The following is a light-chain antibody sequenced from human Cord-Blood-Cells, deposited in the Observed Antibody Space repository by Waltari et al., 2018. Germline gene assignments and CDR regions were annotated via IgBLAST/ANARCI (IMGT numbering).Light chain of an antibody. CDR1: QSVRSY. CDR3: QQRSNWPRT. CDR2: DAS. V-gene: IGKV3-11*01. J-gene: IGKJ1*01. Sequence: EIVLTQSPATLSLSPGERATLSCRASQSVRSYLAWYQQKPGQAPRLPIYDASNRATCIPASFSVSGSGTDFTLTISSLEPEDFAVYYCQQRSNWPRTFGQGTKVEIK.